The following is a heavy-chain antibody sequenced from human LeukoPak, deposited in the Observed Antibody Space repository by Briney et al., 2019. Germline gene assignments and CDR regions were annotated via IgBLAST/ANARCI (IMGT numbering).Heavy chain of an antibody. Sequence: GESLKISCKGSGYSFTSYWIGLVRQMPGKGLEWMGIIYPGDSDTRYSPSFQGQVTISADKSISTAYLQWSSLKASDTAMYYCARRWCGGGSCYDAFDIWGQGTMVTVSS. CDR2: IYPGDSDT. CDR3: ARRWCGGGSCYDAFDI. J-gene: IGHJ3*02. V-gene: IGHV5-51*01. D-gene: IGHD2-15*01. CDR1: GYSFTSYW.